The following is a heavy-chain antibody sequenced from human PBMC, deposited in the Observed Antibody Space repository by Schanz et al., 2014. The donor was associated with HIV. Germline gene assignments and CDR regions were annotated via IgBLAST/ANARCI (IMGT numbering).Heavy chain of an antibody. CDR3: ARERYCTNGVCRVYGMGV. Sequence: EVHLVESGGGLVKPGGSLRLSCAASGFTFSSYSMNWVRQAPGKGLEWVSSISYTGTYMYYADSVKGRFTISRDNAKNSLYLQMNSLRAEDTAVYYCARERYCTNGVCRVYGMGVWGQGATVTVSS. CDR1: GFTFSSYS. J-gene: IGHJ6*02. D-gene: IGHD2-8*01. CDR2: ISYTGTYM. V-gene: IGHV3-21*01.